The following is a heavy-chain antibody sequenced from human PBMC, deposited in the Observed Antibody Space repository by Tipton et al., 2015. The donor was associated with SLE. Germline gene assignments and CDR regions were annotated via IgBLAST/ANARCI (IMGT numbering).Heavy chain of an antibody. V-gene: IGHV5-10-1*01. CDR1: GYSFTSYW. J-gene: IGHJ5*02. Sequence: QLVQSGAEVKKPGESLKISCKGSGYSFTSYWISWVRQMPGKGLEWMGRIDPSDSYTNYSPSFQGHVTISADKSISTAYLQWSSLKASDTAMYYCARPLGDYYDSSGYYPWGQGTLVTVSS. CDR2: IDPSDSYT. CDR3: ARPLGDYYDSSGYYP. D-gene: IGHD3-22*01.